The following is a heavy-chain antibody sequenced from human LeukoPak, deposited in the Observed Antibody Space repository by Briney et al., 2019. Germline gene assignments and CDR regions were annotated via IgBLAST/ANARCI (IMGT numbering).Heavy chain of an antibody. CDR1: GYTFTDYF. J-gene: IGHJ5*01. Sequence: ASVTVSFKASGYTFTDYFIHWVRQAPGQGLEWMGWINPNIGDASYAKKFQDRVTMTRDRSINTAYMELSRLTSDDTAVYYCARMALDGGDSIGFDSWGQGTLVTVSS. D-gene: IGHD2-21*02. CDR2: INPNIGDA. CDR3: ARMALDGGDSIGFDS. V-gene: IGHV1-2*02.